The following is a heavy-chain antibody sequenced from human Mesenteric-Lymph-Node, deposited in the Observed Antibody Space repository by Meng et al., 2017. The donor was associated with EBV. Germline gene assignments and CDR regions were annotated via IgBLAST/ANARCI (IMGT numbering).Heavy chain of an antibody. V-gene: IGHV4-61*05. CDR2: THHRGFA. CDR3: ARLAYGSGWYTSPFDS. CDR1: GAAMSTTDSH. D-gene: IGHD6-19*01. J-gene: IGHJ4*02. Sequence: QLQGLGPGLVKPSETLSLICSGSGAAMSTTDSHWGWVRQPPGKGLEWIGETHHRGFANYNPSLSSRVTMIMDKSKNQFSLELTSVTAADTAIYFCARLAYGSGWYTSPFDSWGQGILVTVSS.